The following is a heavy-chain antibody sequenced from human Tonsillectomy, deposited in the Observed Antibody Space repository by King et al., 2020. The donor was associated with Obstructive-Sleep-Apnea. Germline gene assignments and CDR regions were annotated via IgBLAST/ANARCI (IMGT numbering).Heavy chain of an antibody. Sequence: QLVQSGAEVKKPGASVKVSCKASGYTFTSYYMHWVRQAPGQGLEWMGIINPSGVSTSYAQKFQGRVTMTRDTSTSTVYMELSSLRSEDTAVYYCASGGSSGWLFDYWGQGTLVTVSS. CDR2: INPSGVST. V-gene: IGHV1-46*01. D-gene: IGHD6-19*01. CDR3: ASGGSSGWLFDY. J-gene: IGHJ4*02. CDR1: GYTFTSYY.